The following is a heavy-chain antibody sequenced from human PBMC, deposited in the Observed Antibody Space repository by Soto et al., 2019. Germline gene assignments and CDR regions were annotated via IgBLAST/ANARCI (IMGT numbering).Heavy chain of an antibody. J-gene: IGHJ5*02. D-gene: IGHD6-13*01. CDR2: INPMGGST. V-gene: IGHV1-46*01. CDR1: GYTFMNCY. Sequence: ASVTVSCKASGYTFMNCYIQWVRQAPGQGLEWMAIINPMGGSTNYAQEFQGRVTLTSDTSTSTVYMELSSLRFEDTALFYCARDLAAGDLWGQGTLVTVSS. CDR3: ARDLAAGDL.